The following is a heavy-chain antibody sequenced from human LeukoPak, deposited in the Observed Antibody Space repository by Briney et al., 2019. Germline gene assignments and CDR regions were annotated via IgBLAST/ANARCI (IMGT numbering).Heavy chain of an antibody. D-gene: IGHD6-13*01. J-gene: IGHJ5*02. CDR3: ARDTAAGDNWFDP. V-gene: IGHV4-59*01. Sequence: KPSETLSLTCTVSGGSISSYYWSWIRQPPGKGLEWIGYIYYSGSTNYNPSLKSRVTISVDTSKNQFSLKLSSVTAADTAVYYCARDTAAGDNWFDPWGQGTLVTVSS. CDR2: IYYSGST. CDR1: GGSISSYY.